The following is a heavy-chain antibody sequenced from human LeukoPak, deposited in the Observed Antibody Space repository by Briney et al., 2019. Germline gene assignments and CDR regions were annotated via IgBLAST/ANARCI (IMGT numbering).Heavy chain of an antibody. J-gene: IGHJ1*01. CDR2: IRSKANSYAT. CDR1: GFTFSGST. Sequence: GGSLRLSCAASGFTFSGSTIHWGRQASGKGLEWIGRIRSKANSYATAYAASVKGRFTISRDDAKNTAYLQMDSLKTEDTAVYYCTSPQADSGATYFRYWGQGTLVTVSS. CDR3: TSPQADSGATYFRY. V-gene: IGHV3-73*01. D-gene: IGHD6-19*01.